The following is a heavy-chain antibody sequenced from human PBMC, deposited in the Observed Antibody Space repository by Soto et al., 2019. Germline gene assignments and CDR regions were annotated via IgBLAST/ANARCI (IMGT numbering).Heavy chain of an antibody. D-gene: IGHD2-2*01. CDR3: AKTFEDIVVVPAARWFDP. CDR2: ISGSGGST. J-gene: IGHJ5*02. CDR1: GFTFSSYA. V-gene: IGHV3-23*01. Sequence: EVQLLESGGGLVQPGGSLRLSCAASGFTFSSYAMSWVRQAPGKGLEWVSAISGSGGSTYYADSVKGRFTISRDNSKNTLYLQMSSLRAEDTAVYYCAKTFEDIVVVPAARWFDPWGQGTLVTVSS.